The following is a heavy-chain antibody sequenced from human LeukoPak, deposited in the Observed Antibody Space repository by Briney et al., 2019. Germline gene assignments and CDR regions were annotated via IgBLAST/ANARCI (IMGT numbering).Heavy chain of an antibody. Sequence: PGGSLRLSCAASGFAFSDYWMSWVRQAPGKGLECVANTKPDGSENYYVDSVRGRFTISRDNSKDTLYLQMDSLRAEDTAVYYCASTSGWYEPIDYWGQGTLVTVSS. CDR2: TKPDGSEN. J-gene: IGHJ4*02. D-gene: IGHD6-19*01. CDR3: ASTSGWYEPIDY. V-gene: IGHV3-7*02. CDR1: GFAFSDYW.